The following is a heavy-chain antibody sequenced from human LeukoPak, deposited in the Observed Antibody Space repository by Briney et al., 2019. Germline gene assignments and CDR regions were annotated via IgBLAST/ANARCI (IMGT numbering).Heavy chain of an antibody. CDR1: GYTLSSYD. J-gene: IGHJ4*02. Sequence: ASVKVSCKASGYTLSSYDMHWVRQAPGQGLEWMAIINPSAGSTDYARKFQGRVTVTRDTSTSTVYMELSSLTSENTAVYYCARVPNWRYYLDYWGQGTLVTVSS. D-gene: IGHD2-8*01. CDR2: INPSAGST. V-gene: IGHV1-46*01. CDR3: ARVPNWRYYLDY.